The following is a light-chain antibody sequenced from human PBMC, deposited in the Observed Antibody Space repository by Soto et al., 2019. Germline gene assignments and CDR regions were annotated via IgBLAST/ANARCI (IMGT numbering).Light chain of an antibody. CDR1: NFNIGSHT. J-gene: IGLJ3*02. Sequence: QSVLTQPPSASGTPGQRVTISCSGSNFNIGSHTVNWYQQLPGTAPQLLMHNNNQRPSGVPDRFSGSKSGTSASLAISGLQSEDEADYSCSVWDDSLKGWVFGGGTKVTVL. CDR2: NNN. CDR3: SVWDDSLKGWV. V-gene: IGLV1-44*01.